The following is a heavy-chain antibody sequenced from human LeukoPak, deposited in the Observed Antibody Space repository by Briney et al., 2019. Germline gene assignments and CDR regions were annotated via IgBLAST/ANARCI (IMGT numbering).Heavy chain of an antibody. CDR1: SGSISSYY. Sequence: SETLSLTCTVSSGSISSYYWSWIRQPPGKGLEWIGYIYYSGSTNYNPSLKSRVTMSVDTSKNQFSLNLTSVTAADTAVYYCARHYYYGSFDPWGQGTLVTVSS. CDR2: IYYSGST. J-gene: IGHJ5*02. D-gene: IGHD3-10*01. CDR3: ARHYYYGSFDP. V-gene: IGHV4-59*08.